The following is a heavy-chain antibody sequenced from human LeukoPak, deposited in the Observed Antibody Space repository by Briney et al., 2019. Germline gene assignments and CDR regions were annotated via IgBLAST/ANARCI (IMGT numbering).Heavy chain of an antibody. CDR1: GCTVSSNY. CDR3: ATSPSAGY. V-gene: IGHV3-66*01. Sequence: GGSLRLSCAASGCTVSSNYRRWVRQAPGKGLEWVSFIYSGGITHYADSVKGRFTISRDSSKNTLFLQMNSLSAEDTAVYYCATSPSAGYWGQGTLVTVSS. CDR2: IYSGGIT. J-gene: IGHJ4*02.